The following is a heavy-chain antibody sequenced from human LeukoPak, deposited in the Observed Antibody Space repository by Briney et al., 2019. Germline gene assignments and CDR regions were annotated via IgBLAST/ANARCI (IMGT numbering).Heavy chain of an antibody. V-gene: IGHV3-23*01. D-gene: IGHD3-16*01. J-gene: IGHJ3*02. CDR1: GFTFISYA. Sequence: GGSRRLSRAASGFTFISYAMSWVRQAPGKGLEWVSVISGSGGSTYYADSVKGRFTISRDNSKNTLYLQMNSLRAEDTAVYYCAKDGGQGRGAFDIWGQGTMVTVSS. CDR3: AKDGGQGRGAFDI. CDR2: ISGSGGST.